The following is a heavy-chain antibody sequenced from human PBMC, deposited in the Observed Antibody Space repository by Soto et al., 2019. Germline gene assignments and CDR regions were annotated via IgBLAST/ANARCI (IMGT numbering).Heavy chain of an antibody. Sequence: ETLSLTCTVSGGSISSYYCSWIRQPPGKGLEWIGYIYYSGSTNYNPSLKSRVTISVDTSKNQFSLKLSSVTAADTAVYYCARQQGGRTYYYDSSGYSFDPWGQGTLVTVSS. J-gene: IGHJ5*02. V-gene: IGHV4-59*08. CDR3: ARQQGGRTYYYDSSGYSFDP. CDR1: GGSISSYY. D-gene: IGHD3-22*01. CDR2: IYYSGST.